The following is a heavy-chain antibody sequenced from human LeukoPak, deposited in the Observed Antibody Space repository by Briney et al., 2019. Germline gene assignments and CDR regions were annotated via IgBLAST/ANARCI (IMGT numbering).Heavy chain of an antibody. J-gene: IGHJ4*02. D-gene: IGHD1-7*01. Sequence: GGSLRLSCAASGFTFSSYSMNWVRQAPGKGLEWVSYISSSSSTIYYADSVKGRFTISRDNAKNSLYLQMNSLRAEDTAVYYCAREGTTVDYWGQGTLVTVSS. CDR3: AREGTTVDY. V-gene: IGHV3-48*01. CDR2: ISSSSSTI. CDR1: GFTFSSYS.